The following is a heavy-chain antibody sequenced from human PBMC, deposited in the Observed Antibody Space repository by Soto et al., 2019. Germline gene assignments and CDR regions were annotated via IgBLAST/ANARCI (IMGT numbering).Heavy chain of an antibody. CDR3: ARVLNDRFLEWLDFDY. D-gene: IGHD3-3*01. Sequence: ASVKVSCKASGYTFTSYYMHWVRQAPGQGLEWMGIINPSGGSTSYAQKFQGRVTMTRDTSTSTVYMELSSLRSEDTAVYYCARVLNDRFLEWLDFDYWGQRTLVTVSS. CDR1: GYTFTSYY. V-gene: IGHV1-46*03. CDR2: INPSGGST. J-gene: IGHJ4*02.